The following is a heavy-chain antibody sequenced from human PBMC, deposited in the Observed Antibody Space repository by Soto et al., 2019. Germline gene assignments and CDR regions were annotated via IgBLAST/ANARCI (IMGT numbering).Heavy chain of an antibody. D-gene: IGHD2-15*01. J-gene: IGHJ3*02. CDR3: ARGGGGCSGGRCYRNGDAFDI. CDR1: GFTFSSYG. Sequence: WGSLRLSCAASGFTFSSYGMHWVRQAPGKGLEWVAVIWYDGSNKYYADSVKGRFTISRDNSKNTLYLQMNSLRAEDTAVYYCARGGGGCSGGRCYRNGDAFDIWGQGKMVTVS. V-gene: IGHV3-33*01. CDR2: IWYDGSNK.